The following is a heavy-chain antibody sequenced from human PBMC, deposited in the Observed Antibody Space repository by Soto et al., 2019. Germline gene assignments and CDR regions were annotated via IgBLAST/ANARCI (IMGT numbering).Heavy chain of an antibody. CDR3: ARGGYSYAQYYYYYYGMDV. CDR1: GGSISSSSYY. D-gene: IGHD5-18*01. J-gene: IGHJ6*02. Sequence: SETLSLTCTVSGGSISSSSYYWGWIRQPPGKGLEWIGNIYYSGSTYYNPSLKSRVTISVDTSKNQFSLKLSSVTAADTAVYYCARGGYSYAQYYYYYYGMDVWGQGTTVTVSS. CDR2: IYYSGST. V-gene: IGHV4-39*07.